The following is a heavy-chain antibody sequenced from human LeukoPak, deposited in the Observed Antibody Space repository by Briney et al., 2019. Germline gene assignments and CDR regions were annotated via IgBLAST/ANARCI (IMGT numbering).Heavy chain of an antibody. CDR3: ARASSYGSGPVRANWFDP. CDR2: IYYSGST. D-gene: IGHD3-10*01. J-gene: IGHJ5*02. CDR1: GGSISSSSYY. Sequence: SETLSLTCTVSGGSISSSSYYWGWIRQPPGKGLEWIGSIYYSGSTYYNPSLKSRVTISVDTSKNQFSLKLSSVTAADTAVYYCARASSYGSGPVRANWFDPWGQGTLVTVSS. V-gene: IGHV4-39*07.